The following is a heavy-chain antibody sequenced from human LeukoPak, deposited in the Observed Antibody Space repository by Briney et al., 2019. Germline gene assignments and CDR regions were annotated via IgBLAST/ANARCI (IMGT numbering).Heavy chain of an antibody. CDR1: GYTLTKLS. CDR3: ATDIVVGADF. J-gene: IGHJ4*02. CDR2: FDREDDEI. V-gene: IGHV1-24*01. D-gene: IGHD2-15*01. Sequence: ASVTVSCKVSGYTLTKLSLHWVRQAPGKGLEWMGGFDREDDEIIYAQKFQGRVTMTEDTSTDTAYMELSSLRSEDTAVYFCATDIVVGADFWGQGTLVTVSS.